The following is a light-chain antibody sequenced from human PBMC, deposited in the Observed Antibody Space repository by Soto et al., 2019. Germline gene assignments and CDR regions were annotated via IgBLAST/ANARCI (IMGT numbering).Light chain of an antibody. CDR3: QHYGGVWT. CDR1: QGISSY. CDR2: AAS. J-gene: IGKJ1*01. V-gene: IGKV1-8*01. Sequence: AIRMTQSPSSFSASTGDRVTITCRASQGISSYLAWYQQKPGKAPKLLIYAASTLQSGVPSRFSGSGSGTDFTLTISCLQSEDFATYHCQHYGGVWTFGQGTKVDIK.